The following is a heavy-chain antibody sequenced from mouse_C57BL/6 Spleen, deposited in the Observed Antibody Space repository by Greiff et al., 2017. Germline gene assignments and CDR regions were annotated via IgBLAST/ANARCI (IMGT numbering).Heavy chain of an antibody. CDR1: GFTFSDYG. CDR3: ANYYGSSPFAY. CDR2: ISSGSSTI. V-gene: IGHV5-17*01. J-gene: IGHJ3*01. Sequence: DVMLVESGGGLVKLGGSLKLSCAASGFTFSDYGMHWVRQAPEKGLEWVAYISSGSSTIYYADTVKGRFTISRDNAKNTLFLQMTSLRSEDTAMYYCANYYGSSPFAYWGQGTLVTVSA. D-gene: IGHD1-1*01.